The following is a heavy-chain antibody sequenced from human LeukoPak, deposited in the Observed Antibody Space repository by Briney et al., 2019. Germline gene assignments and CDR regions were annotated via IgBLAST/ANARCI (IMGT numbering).Heavy chain of an antibody. CDR1: GYTFTSYG. J-gene: IGHJ4*02. V-gene: IGHV1-18*01. Sequence: GASVKVSCKASGYTFTSYGISWVRQAPGQGLEWMGWISAYNGNTNYAQKLQGRVTMTTDTSTSTAYMERRTLRSDDTAVYYCARGSLYDFWGGYQYYFDYGGKGTLVTVSS. CDR3: ARGSLYDFWGGYQYYFDY. D-gene: IGHD3-3*01. CDR2: ISAYNGNT.